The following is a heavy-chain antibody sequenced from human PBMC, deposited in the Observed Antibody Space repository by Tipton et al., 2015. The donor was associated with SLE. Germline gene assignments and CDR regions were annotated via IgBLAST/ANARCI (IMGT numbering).Heavy chain of an antibody. V-gene: IGHV4-34*01. CDR3: ASERTGGYFDY. D-gene: IGHD7-27*01. CDR1: GGSFSGYY. Sequence: TLSLTCAVYGGSFSGYYWSWIRQPPGKGLEWIGEINHGGSTNYNPSLKSRVTISVDTSKNQFSLKLSSVTAADTAVYYCASERTGGYFDYWGQGTLVTVSS. J-gene: IGHJ4*02. CDR2: INHGGST.